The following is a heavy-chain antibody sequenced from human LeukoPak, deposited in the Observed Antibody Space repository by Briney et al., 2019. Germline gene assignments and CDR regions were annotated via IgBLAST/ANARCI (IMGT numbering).Heavy chain of an antibody. J-gene: IGHJ6*02. D-gene: IGHD4-17*01. V-gene: IGHV1-69*05. CDR3: ARAVTEGYTLYYYGMDV. Sequence: GASVKVSCKASGGTFSSYAISWVRQAPGQGLEWMGGIIPIFGTANYAQEFQGRVTMTRDTSTSTVYMELSSLRSEDTAVYYCARAVTEGYTLYYYGMDVWGQGTTVTVSS. CDR1: GGTFSSYA. CDR2: IIPIFGTA.